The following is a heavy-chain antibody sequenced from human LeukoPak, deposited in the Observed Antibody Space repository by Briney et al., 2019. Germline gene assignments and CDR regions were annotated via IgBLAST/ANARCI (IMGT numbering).Heavy chain of an antibody. CDR1: GFTFSGSW. J-gene: IGHJ4*02. Sequence: GGSLRLSCAASGFTFSGSWMGWVRQAPGKGLEWVANIKQDGSEKYYVDSVKGRFTISRDNAKNSLYLQMNSLRAEDTAVYYCARDIVATIRNYDYWGQGTLVTVSS. CDR3: ARDIVATIRNYDY. D-gene: IGHD5-12*01. CDR2: IKQDGSEK. V-gene: IGHV3-7*01.